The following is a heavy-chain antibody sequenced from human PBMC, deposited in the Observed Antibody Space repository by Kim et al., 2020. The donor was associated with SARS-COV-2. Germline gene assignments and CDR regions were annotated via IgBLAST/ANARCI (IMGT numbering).Heavy chain of an antibody. V-gene: IGHV3-30-3*01. CDR1: GFTFSSYA. CDR3: ARDPRTYSSSWVVDY. D-gene: IGHD6-13*01. CDR2: ISYDGSNK. Sequence: GGSLRLSCAASGFTFSSYAMHWVRQAPGKGLEWVAVISYDGSNKYYADSVKGRFTISRDNSKNTLYLQMNSLRAEDTAVYYCARDPRTYSSSWVVDYWGQGTLVTVSS. J-gene: IGHJ4*02.